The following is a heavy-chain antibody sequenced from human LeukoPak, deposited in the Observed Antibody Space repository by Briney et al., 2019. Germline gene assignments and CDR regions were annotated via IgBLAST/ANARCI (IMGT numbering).Heavy chain of an antibody. D-gene: IGHD2-2*01. CDR1: GFTFSSYA. J-gene: IGHJ5*02. Sequence: GGSLRLSCAASGFTFSSYAMHWVRQAPGKGLEWVAVISYDGSNKYYADSVKGRFTNSRDNSKNTLYLQMNSLRAEDTAVYYCARDAYCSSTSCTYNWFDPWGQGTLVTVSS. CDR3: ARDAYCSSTSCTYNWFDP. V-gene: IGHV3-30*04. CDR2: ISYDGSNK.